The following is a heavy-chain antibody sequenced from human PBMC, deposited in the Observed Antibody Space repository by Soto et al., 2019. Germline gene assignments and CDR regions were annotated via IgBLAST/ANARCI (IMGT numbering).Heavy chain of an antibody. J-gene: IGHJ4*02. V-gene: IGHV4-59*06. D-gene: IGHD4-17*01. Sequence: PSETLSLTCTVSGGSISSYYWSWIRQHPGKGLEWIGYIYYSGSTYYNPSLKSRVTISVDTSKNQFSLKLSSVTAADTAVYYCAKFAVTTYNYFDYWGQGTLVTVSS. CDR3: AKFAVTTYNYFDY. CDR2: IYYSGST. CDR1: GGSISSYY.